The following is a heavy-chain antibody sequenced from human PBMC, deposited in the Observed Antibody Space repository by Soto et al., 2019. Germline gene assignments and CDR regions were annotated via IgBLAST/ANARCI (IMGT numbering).Heavy chain of an antibody. V-gene: IGHV4-31*03. J-gene: IGHJ4*01. D-gene: IGHD2-2*01. CDR2: IYYSGST. CDR3: ARGRSTTSPNPIGY. CDR1: GGSISSGGYY. Sequence: QVQLQESGPGLVKPSQTLSFTCTVSGGSISSGGYYWSWIRQHPRKGLEWIGYIYYSGSTYYNPSLKSRVTISVDTSKNQFSLKLSSVTAADTAVYYCARGRSTTSPNPIGYWGHRILVTVS.